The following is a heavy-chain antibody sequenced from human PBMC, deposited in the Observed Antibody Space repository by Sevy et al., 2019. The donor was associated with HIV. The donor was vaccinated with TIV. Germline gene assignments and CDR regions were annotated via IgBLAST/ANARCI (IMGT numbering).Heavy chain of an antibody. CDR3: TRDPDMVGGVPYYYYYGMDV. D-gene: IGHD3-10*01. J-gene: IGHJ6*02. V-gene: IGHV3-49*03. CDR2: IRSKAYSGTT. CDR1: GFTFGDYA. Sequence: GGSLRLSCTASGFTFGDYAMSWFRQAPGKGLEWVGFIRSKAYSGTTEYAAFVKGRFTNSRADSKDIAYLQMNSLKTEDTAVYYCTRDPDMVGGVPYYYYYGMDVWGQGTTVTVSS.